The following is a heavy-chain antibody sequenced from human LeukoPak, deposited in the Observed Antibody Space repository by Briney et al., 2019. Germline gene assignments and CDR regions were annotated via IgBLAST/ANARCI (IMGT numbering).Heavy chain of an antibody. CDR1: GFTFSSYG. CDR2: ISYDGSNK. J-gene: IGHJ4*02. Sequence: GGSLRLSCAASGFTFSSYGMHWVGQAPGKGLEWVAVISYDGSNKYYADSVKGRFTISRDNAKNSLYLQMNSLRAEDTAVYYCARVAARPEYYFDYWGQGTLVTVSS. V-gene: IGHV3-30*03. D-gene: IGHD6-6*01. CDR3: ARVAARPEYYFDY.